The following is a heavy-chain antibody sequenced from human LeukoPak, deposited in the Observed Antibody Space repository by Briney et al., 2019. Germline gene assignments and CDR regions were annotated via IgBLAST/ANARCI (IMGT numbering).Heavy chain of an antibody. CDR1: GFTFSDYY. V-gene: IGHV3-11*05. D-gene: IGHD4-17*01. Sequence: GGSLRLSCAASGFTFSDYYMSWIRQAPGKGLEWVSYISSSSSYTNYADSVKGRFTISRDNAKNSLYLQMNSLRAEDTAVYYCARVPAYGDYFDYWGQGPLVTVSS. CDR2: ISSSSSYT. J-gene: IGHJ4*02. CDR3: ARVPAYGDYFDY.